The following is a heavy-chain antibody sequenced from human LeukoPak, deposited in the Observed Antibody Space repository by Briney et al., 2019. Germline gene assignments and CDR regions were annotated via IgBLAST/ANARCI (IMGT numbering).Heavy chain of an antibody. CDR3: ARFYGSGDRYYYYYYMDV. D-gene: IGHD3-10*01. CDR2: ISAYNGNT. Sequence: ASVKVSCKASGYTFTSYGISWVRQAPGQGLEWMGWISAYNGNTNYAQKLQGRVTMTTDTSTSTAYMELRSLRSDDTAVYYCARFYGSGDRYYYYYYMDVWGKGTTVTISS. J-gene: IGHJ6*03. CDR1: GYTFTSYG. V-gene: IGHV1-18*01.